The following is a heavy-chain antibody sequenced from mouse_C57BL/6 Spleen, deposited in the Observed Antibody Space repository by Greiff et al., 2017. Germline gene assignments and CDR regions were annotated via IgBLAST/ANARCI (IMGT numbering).Heavy chain of an antibody. CDR3: ARVYDGYYYAMDY. J-gene: IGHJ4*01. D-gene: IGHD2-3*01. CDR2: INYDGSST. Sequence: EVMLVESEGGLVQPGSSMKLSCTASGFTFSDYYMAWVRQVPEKGLEWVANINYDGSSTYSLDSLKSRFIISRDNAKNILYLQMSSLKSEDTATYYCARVYDGYYYAMDYWGQGTSVTVSS. CDR1: GFTFSDYY. V-gene: IGHV5-16*01.